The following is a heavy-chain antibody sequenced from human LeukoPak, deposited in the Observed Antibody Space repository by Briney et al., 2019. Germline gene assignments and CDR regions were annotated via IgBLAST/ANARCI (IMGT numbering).Heavy chain of an antibody. V-gene: IGHV3-73*01. D-gene: IGHD5-24*01. Sequence: GGSLRLSCAASGFTFSSYAMSWVRQASGKGLEWVGRIRSKANSYATAYAASVKGRFTISRDDSKNTAYLQMNSLKTEDTAVYYCTSHGRDGYNYVYWGQGTLVTVSS. CDR2: IRSKANSYAT. CDR1: GFTFSSYA. CDR3: TSHGRDGYNYVY. J-gene: IGHJ4*02.